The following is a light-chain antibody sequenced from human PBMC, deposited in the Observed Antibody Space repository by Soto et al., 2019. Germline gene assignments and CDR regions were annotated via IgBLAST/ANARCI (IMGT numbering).Light chain of an antibody. V-gene: IGKV3-15*01. CDR2: GAS. J-gene: IGKJ2*01. CDR1: QSVSSN. Sequence: EIVMTQSPATLSVSPGERATLSCRASQSVSSNLAWYQQTPGQAPRLLIYGASTRATGIPARFSGSGSGTEFTLSISSLQSEDFALYYCQQCNNWPYTFGQGTKLEIK. CDR3: QQCNNWPYT.